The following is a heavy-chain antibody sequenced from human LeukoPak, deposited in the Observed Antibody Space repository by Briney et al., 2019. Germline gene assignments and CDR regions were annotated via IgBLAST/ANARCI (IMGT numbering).Heavy chain of an antibody. J-gene: IGHJ3*02. CDR3: ARDSPYSDYLIGGVFNI. Sequence: LSLTCTVSGGSFSSGGYYWSWVRQAPGKGLEWVSVIYSDGTTYYADSVKGRFTISRDNSKNTLYLQMNSLRAEDTAVYYCARDSPYSDYLIGGVFNIWGQGTMVTVSS. CDR1: GGSFSSGGYY. V-gene: IGHV3-53*01. D-gene: IGHD4-11*01. CDR2: IYSDGTT.